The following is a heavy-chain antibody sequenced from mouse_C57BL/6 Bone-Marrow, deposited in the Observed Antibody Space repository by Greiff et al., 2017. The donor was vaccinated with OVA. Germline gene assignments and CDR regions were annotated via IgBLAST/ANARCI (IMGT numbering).Heavy chain of an antibody. D-gene: IGHD1-1*01. CDR3: ARRSITTVVVNFDY. CDR2: IHPNSGST. CDR1: GYTFTSYW. Sequence: QVQLQQPGAELVKPGASVKLSCKASGYTFTSYWMHWVKQRPGQGLEWIGMIHPNSGSTNYNEKFKSKATLTVDKSSSTAYMQLSSLTSEDSAVYYCARRSITTVVVNFDYWGQGTTLTVSS. V-gene: IGHV1-64*01. J-gene: IGHJ2*01.